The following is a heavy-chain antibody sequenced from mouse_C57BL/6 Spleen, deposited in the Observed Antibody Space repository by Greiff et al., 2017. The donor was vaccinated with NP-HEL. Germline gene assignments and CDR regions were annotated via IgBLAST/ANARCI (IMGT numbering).Heavy chain of an antibody. CDR2: INPGSGGT. J-gene: IGHJ3*01. CDR1: GYAFTNYL. D-gene: IGHD3-3*01. CDR3: AKRALDDGAY. V-gene: IGHV1-54*01. Sequence: QVQLQQSGAELVRPGTSVKVSCKASGYAFTNYLIEWVKQRPGQGLEWIGVINPGSGGTNYNEKFKGKATLTADKSSSTAYMQLSSLTSEDSAVYFCAKRALDDGAYWGHGTLVTVSA.